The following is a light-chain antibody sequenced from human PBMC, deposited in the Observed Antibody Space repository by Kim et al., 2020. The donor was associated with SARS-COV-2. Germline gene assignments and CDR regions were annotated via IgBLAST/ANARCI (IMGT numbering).Light chain of an antibody. CDR1: SGSTATDY. CDR3: HSYDRDSHV. J-gene: IGLJ1*01. Sequence: NFMLTQPHSVSESPGKTVTISCTRSSGSTATDYVQWYQQRPGSAPATVIYADNERPSGVPDRFSGSSDASSNSASLTISGLKTEDEADYYCHSYDRDSHVFGTGTKVTVL. V-gene: IGLV6-57*04. CDR2: ADN.